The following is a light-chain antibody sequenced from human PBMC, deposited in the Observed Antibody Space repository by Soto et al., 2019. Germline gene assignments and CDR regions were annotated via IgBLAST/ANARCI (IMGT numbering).Light chain of an antibody. Sequence: EIVLTQSPATLSLSPGERATLSCRASQSVSSYLAWSQQKPGQAPRLLIYDASNRATGVPARFSGSGSGTDFTLTISSLEPEDFAVYYCHQRSNLPFTFGPATKVDVK. J-gene: IGKJ3*01. CDR3: HQRSNLPFT. CDR1: QSVSSY. V-gene: IGKV3-11*01. CDR2: DAS.